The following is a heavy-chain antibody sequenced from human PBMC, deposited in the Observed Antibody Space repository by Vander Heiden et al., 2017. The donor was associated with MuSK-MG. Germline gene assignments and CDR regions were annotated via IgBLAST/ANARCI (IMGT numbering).Heavy chain of an antibody. CDR1: GFTFSNAW. D-gene: IGHD4-17*01. V-gene: IGHV3-15*01. CDR3: VTRPPGDPLWY. J-gene: IGHJ4*02. Sequence: EVQLVESGGGLVKPGGSLRLSCAASGFTFSNAWLSWVRQAPGKGLEWVGRIRSKTDGGTADYAAPVNGRFTISRDDSQKTLFLQMNSLKSDDTAVYWCVTRPPGDPLWYWGQGTLVTVSS. CDR2: IRSKTDGGTA.